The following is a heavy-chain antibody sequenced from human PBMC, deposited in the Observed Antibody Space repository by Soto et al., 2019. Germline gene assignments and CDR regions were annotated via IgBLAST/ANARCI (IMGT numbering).Heavy chain of an antibody. CDR1: GFTFSSYA. J-gene: IGHJ3*02. CDR3: ATPSSSWGTLRAFDAFDI. CDR2: ISGSGGST. D-gene: IGHD6-13*01. V-gene: IGHV3-23*01. Sequence: PGGSLRLSCAASGFTFSSYAMSWVRQAPGKGLEWVSAISGSGGSTYYADSVKGRFTISRDNSKNTLYLQMNSLRAEDTAVYYCATPSSSWGTLRAFDAFDIWGQGKMVTVSS.